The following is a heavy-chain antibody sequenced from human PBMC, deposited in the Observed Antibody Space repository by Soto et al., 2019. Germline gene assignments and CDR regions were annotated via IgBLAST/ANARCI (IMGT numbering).Heavy chain of an antibody. CDR2: IYHSGST. V-gene: IGHV4-4*02. Sequence: SETLSLTCAVSGGSISSSNWWSWVRQPPGKGLEWIGEIYHSGSTNYNPSLKSRVTISVDKSKNQFSLKLSSVTAADTAVYYCARDLKSDCSSTSCYPRFDPWXQGTLVTVSS. J-gene: IGHJ5*02. CDR1: GGSISSSNW. D-gene: IGHD2-2*01. CDR3: ARDLKSDCSSTSCYPRFDP.